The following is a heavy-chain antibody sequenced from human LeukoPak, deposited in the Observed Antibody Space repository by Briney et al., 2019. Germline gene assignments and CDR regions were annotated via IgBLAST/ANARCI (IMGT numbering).Heavy chain of an antibody. CDR3: ATTLLRASTYMDV. CDR1: GFTFSTYA. Sequence: PGGSLRLSCAASGFTFSTYAMSWVRQAPGKGLEWVSGISGSGGRTYYAESVKGRCTISRDNSKNTLYLQMNSLRAEDTAVYYCATTLLRASTYMDVWGKGTTVTVSS. J-gene: IGHJ6*03. V-gene: IGHV3-23*01. D-gene: IGHD1-1*01. CDR2: ISGSGGRT.